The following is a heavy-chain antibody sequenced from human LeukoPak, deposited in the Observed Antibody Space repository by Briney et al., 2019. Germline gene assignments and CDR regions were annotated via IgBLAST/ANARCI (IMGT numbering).Heavy chain of an antibody. D-gene: IGHD4/OR15-4a*01. J-gene: IGHJ4*02. CDR3: ARRAGAYSHSYDY. V-gene: IGHV3-11*01. CDR1: GFTFSDYY. Sequence: GGSLRLSCAASGFTFSDYYMSWIRQAPGKGLEWVSYISSSGSTIYYADSVKGRFTISRDNSKNTLYLQMNSLRAEDTAVYYCARRAGAYSHSYDYWGQGTLVTVSS. CDR2: ISSSGSTI.